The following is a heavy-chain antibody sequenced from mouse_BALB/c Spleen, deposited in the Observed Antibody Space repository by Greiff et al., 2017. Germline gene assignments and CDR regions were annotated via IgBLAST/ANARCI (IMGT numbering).Heavy chain of an antibody. D-gene: IGHD2-3*01. Sequence: EVKLQESGGGLVQPGGSMKLSCVASGFTFSNYWMNWVRQSPEKGLEWVAEIRLKSNNYATHYAESVKGRFTISRDDSKSSVYLQMNNLRAEDTGIYYCTRFDGYPIAYWGQGTLVTVSA. J-gene: IGHJ3*01. V-gene: IGHV6-6*02. CDR3: TRFDGYPIAY. CDR1: GFTFSNYW. CDR2: IRLKSNNYAT.